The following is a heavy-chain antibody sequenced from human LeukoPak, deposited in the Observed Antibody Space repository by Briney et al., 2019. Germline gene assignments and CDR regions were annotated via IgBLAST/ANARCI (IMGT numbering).Heavy chain of an antibody. CDR3: ASPSSDYYDSSGYYPRGDAFDI. D-gene: IGHD3-22*01. J-gene: IGHJ3*02. V-gene: IGHV4-39*07. CDR2: IYYSGST. CDR1: GGSISSSSYY. Sequence: SETLSLTCTVSGGSISSSSYYWGWIRQPPGKGLEWIGSIYYSGSTYYNPSLKSRVTISVDTSKNQFSLKLSSVTAADTAVYYCASPSSDYYDSSGYYPRGDAFDIWGQGTMVTVSS.